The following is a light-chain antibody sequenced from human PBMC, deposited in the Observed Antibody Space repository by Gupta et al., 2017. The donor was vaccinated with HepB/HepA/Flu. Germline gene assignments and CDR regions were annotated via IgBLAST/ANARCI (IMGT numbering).Light chain of an antibody. CDR3: QQYGSSPLT. J-gene: IGKJ4*01. CDR2: GAS. V-gene: IGKV3-20*01. CDR1: QSVTSSN. Sequence: EIVLTQSPGTLSLSPGERATLSCRASQSVTSSNLAWYQQKPNQAPRLLIYGASNRATGFPDRFSASGSGTDFTLTISRLEPEDSAVYYCQQYGSSPLTFGGGTKVEIK.